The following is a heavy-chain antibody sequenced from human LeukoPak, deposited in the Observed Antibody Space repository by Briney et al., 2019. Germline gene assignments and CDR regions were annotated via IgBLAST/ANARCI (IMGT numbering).Heavy chain of an antibody. V-gene: IGHV1-2*02. CDR2: INPKSGGT. CDR3: ARSPDILTGENFDY. J-gene: IGHJ4*02. CDR1: GYTFSGYY. Sequence: ASVKVSCKASGYTFSGYYMHWVRQAPGQGFEWMGWINPKSGGTNEAQKFHDRVTMTRDTSIRTAYMEVSRLRSDDTAVYYCARSPDILTGENFDYWGQGTLVTVSS. D-gene: IGHD3-9*01.